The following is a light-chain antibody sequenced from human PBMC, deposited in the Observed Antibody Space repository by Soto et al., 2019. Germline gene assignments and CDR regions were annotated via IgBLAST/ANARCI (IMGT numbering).Light chain of an antibody. J-gene: IGLJ2*01. V-gene: IGLV4-69*01. Sequence: QPVLTQSPSASASLGASIKLTCTLNSGYNHYAIAWHQQQPQKGPRYLMKVNRDGSHNKGDGIPDRFSGSRSGAECHLTISSLQSEDEADYYCQSWGAGYRVFGGGTKLTVL. CDR2: VNRDGSH. CDR1: SGYNHYA. CDR3: QSWGAGYRV.